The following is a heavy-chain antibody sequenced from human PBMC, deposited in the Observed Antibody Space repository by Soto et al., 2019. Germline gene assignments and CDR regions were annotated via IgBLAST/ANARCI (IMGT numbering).Heavy chain of an antibody. CDR1: GSTFTSYA. CDR2: ISGSGGST. D-gene: IGHD2-2*01. V-gene: IGHV3-23*01. J-gene: IGHJ4*02. CDR3: AKNLRDIVVVPAAISPAFDY. Sequence: PGGSLRRSCAASGSTFTSYAMSWFLPAPAKGLAWVSAISGSGGSTYYADSVKGRFTISRDNSKNTLYLQMNSLRAEDTAVYYCAKNLRDIVVVPAAISPAFDYWGQGTLVTV.